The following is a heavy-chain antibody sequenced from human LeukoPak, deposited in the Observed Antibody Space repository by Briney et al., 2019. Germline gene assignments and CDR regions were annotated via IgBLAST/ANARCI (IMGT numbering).Heavy chain of an antibody. CDR1: GGSISSGGYY. D-gene: IGHD3-10*01. J-gene: IGHJ5*02. V-gene: IGHV4-31*03. Sequence: SETLSLTCTVSGGSISSGGYYWGWIRQHPGKGLEWMRYIYYSGSTYYNPSLKSRVTISVDTSKNQFSLKLSSVTAADTAVYYSASYCYGSGSFGNLEEDGRNNWFDPWVQGTLVTVSS. CDR2: IYYSGST. CDR3: ASYCYGSGSFGNLEEDGRNNWFDP.